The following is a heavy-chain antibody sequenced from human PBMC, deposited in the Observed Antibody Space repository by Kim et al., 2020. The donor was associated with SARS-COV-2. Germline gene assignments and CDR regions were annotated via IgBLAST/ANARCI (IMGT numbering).Heavy chain of an antibody. CDR1: GGTFSSYA. J-gene: IGHJ3*02. V-gene: IGHV1-69*13. CDR3: ARDRGSSWVDALDS. Sequence: SVKVSCKASGGTFSSYAISWVRQAPGQGLEWMGGIIPIFGTANYAQKFQGRVTITAEESTGTAYMELSSLRSEDTAVYYCARDRGSSWVDALDSWGQGTLGTVSS. D-gene: IGHD6-13*01. CDR2: IIPIFGTA.